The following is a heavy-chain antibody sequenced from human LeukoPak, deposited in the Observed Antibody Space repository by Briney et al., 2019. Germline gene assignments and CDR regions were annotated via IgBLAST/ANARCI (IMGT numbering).Heavy chain of an antibody. CDR2: IYYSGAT. V-gene: IGHV4-59*01. D-gene: IGHD1-26*01. J-gene: IGHJ5*02. CDR1: GGSINSYY. CDR3: ARGPYSGSYYR. Sequence: SETLSLTCTVSGGSINSYYWSWIRQPPGKGLEWIGYIYYSGATNYNPSLKSRVTISVDTSKNQFSLKLSSVTAADTAVYYCARGPYSGSYYRWGQGTLVTVSS.